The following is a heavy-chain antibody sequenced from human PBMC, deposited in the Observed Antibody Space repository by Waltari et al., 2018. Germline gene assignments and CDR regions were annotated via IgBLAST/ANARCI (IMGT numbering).Heavy chain of an antibody. CDR3: ATDPRTAFDYGVDY. CDR2: FDPEDGET. J-gene: IGHJ4*02. V-gene: IGHV1-24*01. D-gene: IGHD4-17*01. CDR1: GYTLTELS. Sequence: QVQLVPSGAEVKKPGASVKVSCKVSGYTLTELSMHWVLQAPGKGLEWMGGFDPEDGETIYAQKFQGRVTMTEDTSTDTAYMELSSLRSEDTAVYYCATDPRTAFDYGVDYWGQGTLVTVSS.